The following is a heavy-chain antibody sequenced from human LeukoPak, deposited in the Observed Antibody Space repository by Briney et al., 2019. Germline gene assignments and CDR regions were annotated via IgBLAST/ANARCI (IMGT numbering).Heavy chain of an antibody. CDR2: INPNTGGT. V-gene: IGHV1-2*02. D-gene: IGHD2-21*02. CDR3: AIPPCSDGYCFFDY. J-gene: IGHJ4*02. CDR1: GYTFTNYY. Sequence: ASVKVSCKASGYTFTNYYMHWGRQAPGQGPEWLGWINPNTGGTKYAQKFQGRVTMTRDTSISTAYMELSRLTSGDTAVYYCAIPPCSDGYCFFDYWGQGTLVTVSS.